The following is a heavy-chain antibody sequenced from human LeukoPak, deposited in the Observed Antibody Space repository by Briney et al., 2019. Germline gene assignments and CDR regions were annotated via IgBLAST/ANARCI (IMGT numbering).Heavy chain of an antibody. J-gene: IGHJ4*02. V-gene: IGHV4-61*02. CDR2: IYTSGST. CDR1: GNSISSGDYY. Sequence: SETLSLTCTVSGNSISSGDYYWSWIRQPAGKGLEWIGRIYTSGSTTYNPSLKSRVTVSGDTSENQFSLRLSSVTAADTAVYYCARASYSYDISGWVPFDYWGQGTLVTVSS. D-gene: IGHD3-22*01. CDR3: ARASYSYDISGWVPFDY.